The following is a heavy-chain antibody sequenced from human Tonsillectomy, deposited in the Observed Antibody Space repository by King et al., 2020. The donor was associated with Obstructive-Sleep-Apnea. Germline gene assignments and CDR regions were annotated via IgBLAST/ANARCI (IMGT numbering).Heavy chain of an antibody. CDR3: ARAFVSGSLTYYVDS. V-gene: IGHV4-31*03. CDR2: IHYSGST. J-gene: IGHJ4*02. Sequence: QLQESGPGLVKPSQTLSLTCTVSGGSISSGGYYWSCIRQHPGKGLEWIGYIHYSGSTYHNPSLNSRVTISVDTSKNQFSLKLSSVTAADTAVYYCARAFVSGSLTYYVDSWGQGTLVTVSS. CDR1: GGSISSGGYY. D-gene: IGHD3-16*01.